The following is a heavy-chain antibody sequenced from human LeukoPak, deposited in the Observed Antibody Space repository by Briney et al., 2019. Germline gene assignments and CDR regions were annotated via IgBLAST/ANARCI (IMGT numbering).Heavy chain of an antibody. Sequence: GGSLRLSCAASGFTFSSYGMHWVRQAPGKGLEWVAVIWYDGSNKYYADSVKGRFTISRDNSKNTLYLQMNSLRAEDTAVYYCVSSVGATSAHYYYYYMDVWGKGTTVTVSS. J-gene: IGHJ6*03. CDR1: GFTFSSYG. D-gene: IGHD1-26*01. CDR3: VSSVGATSAHYYYYYMDV. CDR2: IWYDGSNK. V-gene: IGHV3-30*02.